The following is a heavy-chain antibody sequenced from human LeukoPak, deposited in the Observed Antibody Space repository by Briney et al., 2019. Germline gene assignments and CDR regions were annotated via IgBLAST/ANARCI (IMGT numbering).Heavy chain of an antibody. J-gene: IGHJ4*02. CDR2: INHSGST. V-gene: IGHV4-34*01. Sequence: PSGTLSLTCAVYGGSFSGYYWSWIRQPPWKGLERIGEINHSGSTHYNPSLKRRVTISVDTFKNQFSLKLSSVTASDTAVYYCARDYVLRYFDWLPLQRGYFDYWGQGTLVTVSS. CDR3: ARDYVLRYFDWLPLQRGYFDY. CDR1: GGSFSGYY. D-gene: IGHD3-9*01.